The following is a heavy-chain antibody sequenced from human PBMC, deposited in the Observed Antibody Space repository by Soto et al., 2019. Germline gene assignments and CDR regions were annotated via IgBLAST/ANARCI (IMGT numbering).Heavy chain of an antibody. V-gene: IGHV3-21*01. CDR1: GFTFSSYS. CDR2: ISSTSSYT. D-gene: IGHD6-19*01. Sequence: GESLRLSCAASGFTFSSYSRNWVRQTQEKGLEWVSSISSTSSYTHYSDSGKGRFTISRDNAHNSLFLQMNSQRAEDTATYYCARDLALAGNYWGQGVLVTVSS. CDR3: ARDLALAGNY. J-gene: IGHJ4*02.